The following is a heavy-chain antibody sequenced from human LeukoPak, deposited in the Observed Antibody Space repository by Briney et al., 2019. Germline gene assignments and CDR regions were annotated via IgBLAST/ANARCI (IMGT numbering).Heavy chain of an antibody. J-gene: IGHJ4*02. CDR2: IDYSGST. V-gene: IGHV4-39*01. CDR3: ASTYYYDSSGPY. D-gene: IGHD3-22*01. Sequence: SETLSLTCTVSGGSISSSSYYWGWIRQPPGKGLEWLGSIDYSGSTYYNPSLKSRVTISVDTSKNQFSLKLSSVTAADTAVYYCASTYYYDSSGPYWGQGTLVTVSS. CDR1: GGSISSSSYY.